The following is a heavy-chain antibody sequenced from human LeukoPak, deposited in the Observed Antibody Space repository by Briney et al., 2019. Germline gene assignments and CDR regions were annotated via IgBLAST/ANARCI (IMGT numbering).Heavy chain of an antibody. J-gene: IGHJ6*03. D-gene: IGHD3-3*01. V-gene: IGHV4-34*01. Sequence: SETLSLTCAVYGGSFNGYHWSWIPQPPGKGLEWIGEINHSGSTNYNPFLKSRVTISVDTSKNQCSLTLSSVTAACAAGYYCARGSYDPVVPGYRYYDYHLHVWGKRTTVTVSS. CDR3: ARGSYDPVVPGYRYYDYHLHV. CDR2: INHSGST. CDR1: GGSFNGYH.